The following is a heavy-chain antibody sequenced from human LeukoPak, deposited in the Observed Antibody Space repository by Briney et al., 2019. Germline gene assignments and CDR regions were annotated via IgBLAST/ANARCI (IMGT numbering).Heavy chain of an antibody. J-gene: IGHJ4*02. CDR3: ARDPPGRQQPRFDY. Sequence: GGSLRLSCAASGFTFSSYSMNWVRQAPGKGLEWVSYISSSSSTIYYADSVKGRFTISRDNAKNSLYLQMNSLRAEDTAVYYCARDPPGRQQPRFDYWGQGTLVTVSS. CDR1: GFTFSSYS. CDR2: ISSSSSTI. D-gene: IGHD6-13*01. V-gene: IGHV3-48*01.